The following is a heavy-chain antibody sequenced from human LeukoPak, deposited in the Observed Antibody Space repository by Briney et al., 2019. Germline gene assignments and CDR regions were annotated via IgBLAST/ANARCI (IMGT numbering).Heavy chain of an antibody. J-gene: IGHJ1*01. V-gene: IGHV3-30*18. CDR3: AKNLELWLGDLLYFAS. CDR1: GFTFSDYA. Sequence: QSGGSLRLSCVASGFTFSDYARHWVRQAPGRGPEWVAVISHDATTDSYADSVKGRFTISRNASKKTLYLQMKRLSEEETAVYYCAKNLELWLGDLLYFASWGLGTLVTVSS. CDR2: ISHDATTD. D-gene: IGHD3-10*01.